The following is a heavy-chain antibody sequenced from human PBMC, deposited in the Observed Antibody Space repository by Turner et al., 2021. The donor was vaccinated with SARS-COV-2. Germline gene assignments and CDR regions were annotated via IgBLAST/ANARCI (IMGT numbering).Heavy chain of an antibody. CDR2: ISSGGNT. CDR1: GFTVRSNY. Sequence: EVQLVETGGGSLQLVGSLRLSCAASGFTVRSNYRSWVRQAPGKGLEWVSVISSGGNTYYADSVKGRFTISRDNSKNTLYLQMNSLRAEDTAVYYCAKAEGMRWLQLSYYYYGMDVWGQGTTVTVSS. D-gene: IGHD5-12*01. CDR3: AKAEGMRWLQLSYYYYGMDV. J-gene: IGHJ6*02. V-gene: IGHV3-53*02.